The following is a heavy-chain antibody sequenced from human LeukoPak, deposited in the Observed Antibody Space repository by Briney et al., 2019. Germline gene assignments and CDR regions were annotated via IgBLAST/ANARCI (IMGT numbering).Heavy chain of an antibody. V-gene: IGHV4-59*01. D-gene: IGHD1-1*01. Sequence: SETLSLTCTVSGGSISSYYWSWIRQPPGKGLEWIGYIYYSGSTNYNPSLKGRVTISVDTSKNQFSLKLSSVTAADTAVYYCARDVQLERPVWGKGTTVTVSS. CDR3: ARDVQLERPV. CDR2: IYYSGST. J-gene: IGHJ6*04. CDR1: GGSISSYY.